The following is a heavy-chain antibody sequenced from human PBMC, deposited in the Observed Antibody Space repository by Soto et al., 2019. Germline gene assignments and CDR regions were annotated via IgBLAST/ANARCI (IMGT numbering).Heavy chain of an antibody. CDR3: ARERGWNLVGNWFDP. V-gene: IGHV4-34*01. Sequence: QVQLQQWGAGLLKPSETLSLTCAVYGGSFSGYYWSWIRQPPGKGLEWIGEINHSGSTNYNPSLKSRVTISVDTSKNQFSLKLSSVTAADTAVYYCARERGWNLVGNWFDPWGQGTLVTVSS. J-gene: IGHJ5*02. D-gene: IGHD1-1*01. CDR1: GGSFSGYY. CDR2: INHSGST.